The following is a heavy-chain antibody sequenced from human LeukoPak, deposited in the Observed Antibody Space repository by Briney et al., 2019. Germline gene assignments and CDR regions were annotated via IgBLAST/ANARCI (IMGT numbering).Heavy chain of an antibody. Sequence: PGGSLRLSCATSGFTFSSYAMSWVRQAPGKGLEWVSTISGGGGSTWYADSVKGRFTISRDNSKNTLYLQLSSLRADDTAVYYCATYVRGDFDYWGQGTLVTVPS. CDR3: ATYVRGDFDY. CDR1: GFTFSSYA. CDR2: ISGGGGST. D-gene: IGHD3-10*02. V-gene: IGHV3-23*01. J-gene: IGHJ4*02.